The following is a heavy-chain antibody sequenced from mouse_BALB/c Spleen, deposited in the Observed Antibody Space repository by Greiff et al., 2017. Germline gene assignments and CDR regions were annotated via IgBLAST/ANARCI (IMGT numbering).Heavy chain of an antibody. J-gene: IGHJ3*01. V-gene: IGHV5-4*02. CDR1: GFTFSDYY. CDR3: ARDRYYYGSSGGFAY. D-gene: IGHD1-1*01. Sequence: EVKVVESGGGLVKPGGSLKLSCAASGFTFSDYYMYWVRQSPEKRLEWVATISDGGSYTYYPDSVKGRFTISRDNAKNNLYLQVSRLKSEDTAMYYGARDRYYYGSSGGFAYWGQGTLVTVSA. CDR2: ISDGGSYT.